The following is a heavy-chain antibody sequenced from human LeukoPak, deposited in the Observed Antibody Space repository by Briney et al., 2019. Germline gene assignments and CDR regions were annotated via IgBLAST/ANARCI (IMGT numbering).Heavy chain of an antibody. CDR2: INPYSGVT. Sequence: ASVKVSCKASGYTFTYNYLHWVRHAPGQGLEWMGWINPYSGVTKCPQKFQGRVTMTRDMSISTVYMELSSLQSDDTAIYYCARDYMSGWYSYFDYWGQGTLVTVSS. J-gene: IGHJ4*02. V-gene: IGHV1-2*02. D-gene: IGHD6-19*01. CDR1: GYTFTYNY. CDR3: ARDYMSGWYSYFDY.